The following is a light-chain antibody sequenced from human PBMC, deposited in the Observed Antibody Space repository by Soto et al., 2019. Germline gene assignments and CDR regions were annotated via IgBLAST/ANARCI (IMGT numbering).Light chain of an antibody. CDR1: SSDVGGYNY. V-gene: IGLV2-14*01. CDR3: SSYTSSSTRV. CDR2: EVS. J-gene: IGLJ1*01. Sequence: QSALTQPASVSGSPGQWITISCTGTSSDVGGYNYVSWYQQHPGKAPKLMIYEVSNRPSGVSNRFSGSKSGNTASLTISGLQAEDEADYYCSSYTSSSTRVFGTGTKLTVL.